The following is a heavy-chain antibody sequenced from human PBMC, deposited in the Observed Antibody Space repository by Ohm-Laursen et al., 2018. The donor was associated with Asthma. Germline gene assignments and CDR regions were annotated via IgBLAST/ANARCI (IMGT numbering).Heavy chain of an antibody. CDR1: GFTFSDYG. V-gene: IGHV3-30*03. J-gene: IGHJ4*02. Sequence: SLRLSCTASGFTFSDYGMHWVRQAPGKGLEWVAIISSEGSNKFHAESVKGRITPSRDNSKNTLYLEMNSLRAEDTAVYYCARRSKICYDTSHCFFDYWGQGTLVTVSS. CDR3: ARRSKICYDTSHCFFDY. D-gene: IGHD2-2*01. CDR2: ISSEGSNK.